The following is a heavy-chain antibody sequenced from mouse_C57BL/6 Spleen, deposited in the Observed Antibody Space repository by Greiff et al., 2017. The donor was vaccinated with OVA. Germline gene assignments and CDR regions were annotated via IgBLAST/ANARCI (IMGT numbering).Heavy chain of an antibody. D-gene: IGHD2-4*01. CDR3: ARHPITTSGDYAMDY. Sequence: EVQLQESGGDLVKPGGSLKLSCAASGFTFSSYGMSWVRQTPDKRLEWVATISSGGSYTYYPDSVKGRFTISRDNAKNTLYLQMSSLKSEDTAMYDCARHPITTSGDYAMDYWGQGTSVTVSS. CDR1: GFTFSSYG. J-gene: IGHJ4*01. CDR2: ISSGGSYT. V-gene: IGHV5-6*01.